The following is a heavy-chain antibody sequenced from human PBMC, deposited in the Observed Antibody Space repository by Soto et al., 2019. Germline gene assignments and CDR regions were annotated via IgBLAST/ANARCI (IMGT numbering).Heavy chain of an antibody. Sequence: QVRLVESGGGVIQPWRSLRLSCAASGFTFRNHGMHWVRQAPGKGLEWVAVIWYDGSNKYYAESVKGRFTISRDNSKNTLYLQMSSLRVEDTAVYYCARDARAKRLDVWGQGTTVTVSS. CDR2: IWYDGSNK. CDR3: ARDARAKRLDV. V-gene: IGHV3-33*01. CDR1: GFTFRNHG. J-gene: IGHJ6*02. D-gene: IGHD3-16*01.